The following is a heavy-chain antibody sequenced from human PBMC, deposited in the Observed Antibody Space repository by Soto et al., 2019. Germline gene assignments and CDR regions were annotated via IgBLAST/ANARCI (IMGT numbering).Heavy chain of an antibody. V-gene: IGHV1-3*01. Sequence: ASVKVSCKASGYTFTSYAMHWVRQAPGQRLEWMGWINAGNGNSKYSQKFQGRVTITRDTSASTAYMELSSLRSEDTAVYYCASWVPRVYNWNDYCGMDVWGQGTTVTVSS. J-gene: IGHJ6*02. D-gene: IGHD1-1*01. CDR2: INAGNGNS. CDR1: GYTFTSYA. CDR3: ASWVPRVYNWNDYCGMDV.